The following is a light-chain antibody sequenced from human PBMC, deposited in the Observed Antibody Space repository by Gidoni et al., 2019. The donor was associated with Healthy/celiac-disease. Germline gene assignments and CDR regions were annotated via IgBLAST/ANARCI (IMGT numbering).Light chain of an antibody. CDR2: AAS. CDR3: QQSYSTL. CDR1: QSISSY. Sequence: DIQMTQSPSSLSASVGDIVTITCRASQSISSYLNWYQQKPGKAPKLLIYAASSLQSGVPSSFSGSGSGTDFTLTISSLQPEDFATYYCQQSYSTLFGQGTKVEIK. V-gene: IGKV1-39*01. J-gene: IGKJ1*01.